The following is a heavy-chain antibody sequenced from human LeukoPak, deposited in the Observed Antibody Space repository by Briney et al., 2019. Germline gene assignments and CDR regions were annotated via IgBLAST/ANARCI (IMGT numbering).Heavy chain of an antibody. J-gene: IGHJ3*02. V-gene: IGHV1-46*03. D-gene: IGHD1-26*01. CDR2: INPSGGST. CDR1: GYTFTSYY. Sequence: GASVTVSCKASGYTFTSYYMHWVRQPPGQGLEWMGIINPSGGSTSYEQKFQGRVSMTRDTSTSTVYMYLSSLRSEDTAVYYCAREGISGSYSSVGCAFDIWGQRTMVTVSS. CDR3: AREGISGSYSSVGCAFDI.